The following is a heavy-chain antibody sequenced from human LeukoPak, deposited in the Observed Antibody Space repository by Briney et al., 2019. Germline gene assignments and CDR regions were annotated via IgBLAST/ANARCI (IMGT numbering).Heavy chain of an antibody. V-gene: IGHV1-69*05. D-gene: IGHD2-2*01. CDR2: IIPIFGTA. CDR3: ARGPSSYYYYYMDV. CDR1: GGTFSSYA. J-gene: IGHJ6*03. Sequence: GASVKVSCKASGGTFSSYAISWVRQAPGQGLEWMGGIIPIFGTANYAQKFQGRVTITTDESTSTAYMELSSLRSEDTAVYYCARGPSSYYYYYMDVWGKGTTVTVSS.